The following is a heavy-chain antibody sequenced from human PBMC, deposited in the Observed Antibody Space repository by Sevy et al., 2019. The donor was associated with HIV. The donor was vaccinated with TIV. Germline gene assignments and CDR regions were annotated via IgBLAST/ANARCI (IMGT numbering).Heavy chain of an antibody. CDR1: GFTFSSYG. Sequence: GGSLRLSCAASGFTFSSYGMHWVRQAPGKGLEWVAVISYDGSNKYYADSVKGRFTISRDNSKNTLYLQMNSLRVEDTAVYYCARGGYYYDNAAYYAFDSWGQGTLVTVSS. J-gene: IGHJ4*02. V-gene: IGHV3-30*03. CDR2: ISYDGSNK. CDR3: ARGGYYYDNAAYYAFDS. D-gene: IGHD3-22*01.